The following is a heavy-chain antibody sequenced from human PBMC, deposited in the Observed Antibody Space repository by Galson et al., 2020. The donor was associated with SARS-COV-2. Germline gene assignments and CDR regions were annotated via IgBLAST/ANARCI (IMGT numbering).Heavy chain of an antibody. Sequence: ASVKVSCTASGYTFTSYDINWVRQATGQGLEWMGWMNPNSGNTGYAQKFQGRVTMTRNTSISSAYMELSSLRSEDTAVYYCARGPYEGYSYGFFFFVWGQGTTVTVSS. CDR3: ARGPYEGYSYGFFFFV. J-gene: IGHJ6*02. CDR2: MNPNSGNT. CDR1: GYTFTSYD. V-gene: IGHV1-8*01. D-gene: IGHD5-18*01.